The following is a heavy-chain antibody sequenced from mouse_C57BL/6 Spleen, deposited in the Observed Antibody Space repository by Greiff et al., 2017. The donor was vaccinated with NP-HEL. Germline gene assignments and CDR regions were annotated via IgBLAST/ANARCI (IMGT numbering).Heavy chain of an antibody. CDR2: ISYSGST. CDR1: GYSITSGYD. D-gene: IGHD1-1*01. J-gene: IGHJ1*03. Sequence: VQLKESGPGMVKPSQSLSLTCTVTGYSITSGYDWHWIRHFPGNKLEWMGYISYSGSTNYNPSLKSRISITHDTSKNHFFLKLNSVTTEDTATYYCARGGSVVASGYFDVWGTGTTVTVSS. V-gene: IGHV3-1*01. CDR3: ARGGSVVASGYFDV.